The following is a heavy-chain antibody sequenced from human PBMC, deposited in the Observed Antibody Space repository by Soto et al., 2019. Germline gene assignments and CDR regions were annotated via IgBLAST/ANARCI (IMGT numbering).Heavy chain of an antibody. V-gene: IGHV1-46*01. J-gene: IGHJ6*03. D-gene: IGHD3-16*01. CDR3: GRDVVGDLGVGMDV. CDR1: GYTFTGYY. Sequence: QAQLVPSGAEVTKPGASVKLSCKASGYTFTGYYIHWVRQAPGQGLAWVGEINSGGGNTKNAQKLPGRVTMTGETPTSTVYLEVRSLTSEDTAVYYCGRDVVGDLGVGMDVWGKGTTVTVSS. CDR2: INSGGGNT.